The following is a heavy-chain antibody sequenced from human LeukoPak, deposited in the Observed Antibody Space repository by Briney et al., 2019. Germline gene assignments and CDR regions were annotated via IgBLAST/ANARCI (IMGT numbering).Heavy chain of an antibody. D-gene: IGHD5-24*01. Sequence: GGSLRLSCAVSGFTFSSYWMNWVRQVPGKGLVWVSHINTFGTTAAYADSVKGRFTISRDNANNTLYLQMNSLRVEDTAVYYCVRDNAYKFDYWGQGTLVTVSS. CDR2: INTFGTTA. CDR1: GFTFSSYW. V-gene: IGHV3-74*01. J-gene: IGHJ4*02. CDR3: VRDNAYKFDY.